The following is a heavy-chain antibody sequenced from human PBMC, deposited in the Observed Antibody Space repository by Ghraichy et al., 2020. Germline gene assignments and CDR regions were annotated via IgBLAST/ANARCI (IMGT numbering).Heavy chain of an antibody. CDR2: SGNKASSHYT. J-gene: IGHJ4*02. CDR3: ARWNYAHDY. D-gene: IGHD1-7*01. CDR1: GFIFSDYY. Sequence: GGSLRLSCAASGFIFSDYYMAWVRQAPGKGLEWVGHSGNKASSHYTDHAASVKGRFTVSRDDSKNSLYLQMDSLRAEDTAVYYCARWNYAHDYWGQGTLVTVSS. V-gene: IGHV3-72*01.